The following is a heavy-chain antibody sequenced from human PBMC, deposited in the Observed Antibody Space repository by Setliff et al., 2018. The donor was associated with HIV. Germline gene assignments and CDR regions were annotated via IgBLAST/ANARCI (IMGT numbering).Heavy chain of an antibody. CDR1: GFTFSSYW. V-gene: IGHV3-7*01. D-gene: IGHD5-12*01. CDR2: IKQDGSEK. Sequence: PGGSLRLSCAASGFTFSSYWMSWVRRAPGKGLEWVANIKQDGSEKSYVDSVKGRFTISRDNAKNSVLLQMNSLRVEDTAMYYCARDWRHGYDLNFDYWGQGTLVTV. J-gene: IGHJ4*02. CDR3: ARDWRHGYDLNFDY.